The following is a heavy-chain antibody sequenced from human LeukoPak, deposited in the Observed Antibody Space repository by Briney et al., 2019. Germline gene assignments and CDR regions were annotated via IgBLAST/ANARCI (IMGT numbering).Heavy chain of an antibody. CDR2: ISAYNGNT. Sequence: ASVKVSCKASGYTFTSYDISWVRQAPGQGLEWMGWISAYNGNTNYAQKLQGRVTMTTDTSTSTAYMELRSLRSDDTAVYYCARESYCSSTSCYTEYYYYYMDVWGKGTTVTVSS. CDR3: ARESYCSSTSCYTEYYYYYMDV. J-gene: IGHJ6*03. CDR1: GYTFTSYD. D-gene: IGHD2-2*02. V-gene: IGHV1-18*01.